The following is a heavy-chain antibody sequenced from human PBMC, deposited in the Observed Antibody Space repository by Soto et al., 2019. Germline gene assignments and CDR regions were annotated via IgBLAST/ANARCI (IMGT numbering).Heavy chain of an antibody. D-gene: IGHD3-22*01. V-gene: IGHV4-34*01. CDR2: VNHSGST. CDR3: ARAKGGYYRYFDY. Sequence: QVQLQQCGAGLLKPSETLSLTCAVYGGSFSGYYWSWIRQPPGKGLEWIGEVNHSGSTNYNPSLKSRVTISVDTSKNQFSLKLSSVTAADTAVYYCARAKGGYYRYFDYWGQGPLVTVSS. CDR1: GGSFSGYY. J-gene: IGHJ4*02.